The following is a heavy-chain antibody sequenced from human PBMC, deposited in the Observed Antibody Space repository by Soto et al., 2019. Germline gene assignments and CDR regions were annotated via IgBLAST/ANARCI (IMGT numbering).Heavy chain of an antibody. CDR2: IYYSGST. D-gene: IGHD4-17*01. CDR3: ARAAGPYGGNWFDP. CDR1: GGSISSGGYY. J-gene: IGHJ5*02. V-gene: IGHV4-31*03. Sequence: SETLSLTCTVSGGSISSGGYYWSWIRQHPGKGLEWIGYIYYSGSTYYNPSLKSRVTISVDTSKNQFSLKLSSVTAADTAVYYCARAAGPYGGNWFDPWGQGTLVPVSP.